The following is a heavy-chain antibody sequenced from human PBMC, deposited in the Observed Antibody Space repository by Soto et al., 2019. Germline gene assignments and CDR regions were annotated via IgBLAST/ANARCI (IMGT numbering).Heavy chain of an antibody. CDR3: AITYCRDNSCPRDFDF. J-gene: IGHJ4*02. D-gene: IGHD2-21*01. V-gene: IGHV1-69*02. Sequence: QVQVVQSGAEVKKPESSVKVSCKPSGGTFNTYTVNWVRLAPGHGLEWMGRFIPILDMANYAQKFQDRVTITADRSTFTLYMELNSLTSDDTAVYYCAITYCRDNSCPRDFDFWGPGTRVTVSS. CDR2: FIPILDMA. CDR1: GGTFNTYT.